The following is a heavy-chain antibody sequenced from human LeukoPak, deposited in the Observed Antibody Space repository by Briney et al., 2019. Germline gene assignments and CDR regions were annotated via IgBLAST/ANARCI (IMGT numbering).Heavy chain of an antibody. J-gene: IGHJ4*02. CDR1: GYTFTGYY. CDR3: ARVSSQNTMIVVVITGTFDY. D-gene: IGHD3-22*01. V-gene: IGHV1-2*06. Sequence: ASVKVSCKASGYTFTGYYMHWVRQAPGQGLERMGRINPNSGGTNYAQKFQGRVTMTRDTSISTAYMELSRLRSDDTAVYYCARVSSQNTMIVVVITGTFDYWGQGTLVTVSS. CDR2: INPNSGGT.